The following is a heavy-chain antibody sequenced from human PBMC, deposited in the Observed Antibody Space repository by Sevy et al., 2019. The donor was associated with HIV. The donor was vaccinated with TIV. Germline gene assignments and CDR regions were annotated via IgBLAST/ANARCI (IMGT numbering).Heavy chain of an antibody. Sequence: GGSLRLSCEASGFPFYGAWMSWVRQAPGKGLEGVAEINKDGSRENFVDSVKGRFTISRDNAKNELYLHMNSRRAEDTAVYYCAREDYWRFDYWGQGTLVTVSS. CDR2: INKDGSRE. J-gene: IGHJ4*02. D-gene: IGHD3-3*01. V-gene: IGHV3-7*01. CDR3: AREDYWRFDY. CDR1: GFPFYGAW.